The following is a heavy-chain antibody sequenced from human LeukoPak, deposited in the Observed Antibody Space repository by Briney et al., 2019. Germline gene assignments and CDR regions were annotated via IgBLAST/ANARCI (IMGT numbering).Heavy chain of an antibody. Sequence: PSGTLSLTCAVYGGSFSGYYWSWIRQPPGKGLEWIGEINHSGSTNYNPSLKSRVTISVDTSKNQFSLKLSSVTAADTAVYYCARLVGATTLNYYYYMDVWGKGTTVTVSS. CDR2: INHSGST. CDR1: GGSFSGYY. V-gene: IGHV4-34*01. CDR3: ARLVGATTLNYYYYMDV. J-gene: IGHJ6*03. D-gene: IGHD1-26*01.